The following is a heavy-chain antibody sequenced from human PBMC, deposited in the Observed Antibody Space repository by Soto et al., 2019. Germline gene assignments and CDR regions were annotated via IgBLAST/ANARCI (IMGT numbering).Heavy chain of an antibody. CDR3: ARHDGFSSGWIFDY. CDR2: IYYTGNT. CDR1: GGSIGDYC. D-gene: IGHD6-19*01. Sequence: SETLCLRWTVAGGSIGDYCGSWIRQPPGKALEWIGNIYYTGNTYSNPSLKSRVTISVDTSNNQLSLKLRSVTAADTAVYYCARHDGFSSGWIFDYWGHGTLVTVSS. J-gene: IGHJ4*01. V-gene: IGHV4-59*08.